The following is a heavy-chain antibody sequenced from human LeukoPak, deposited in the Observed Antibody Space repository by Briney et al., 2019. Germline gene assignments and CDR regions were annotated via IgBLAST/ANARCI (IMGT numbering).Heavy chain of an antibody. CDR1: GYTFTGYY. D-gene: IGHD3-22*01. CDR3: ARDCRYYYDSSGYYEGFDP. V-gene: IGHV1-2*02. J-gene: IGHJ5*02. CDR2: INPNSGGT. Sequence: ASVKVSCKASGYTFTGYYMQWVRQAPGQGLEWRGWINPNSGGTNYAQKFQGRVTMTRDTSISTAYMELSRLRSDDTAVYYCARDCRYYYDSSGYYEGFDPWGQGTLVTVSS.